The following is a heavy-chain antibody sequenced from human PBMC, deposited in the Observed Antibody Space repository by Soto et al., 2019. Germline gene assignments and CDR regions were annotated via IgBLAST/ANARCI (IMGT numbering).Heavy chain of an antibody. J-gene: IGHJ6*02. CDR3: ARDQQAARLPYYYYYGMDV. Sequence: QVQLVQSGAEVKKPGASVKVSCKASGYTFTGYYMHWVRQAPGQGLEWMGWINPNSGGTNYAQKFQGWVTMTRDTSISTAYMELSRLRSDDTAVYYCARDQQAARLPYYYYYGMDVWGQGTTVTVSS. V-gene: IGHV1-2*04. CDR2: INPNSGGT. D-gene: IGHD6-6*01. CDR1: GYTFTGYY.